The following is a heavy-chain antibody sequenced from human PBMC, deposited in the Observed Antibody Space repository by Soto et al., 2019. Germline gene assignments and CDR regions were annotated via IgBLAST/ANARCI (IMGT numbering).Heavy chain of an antibody. J-gene: IGHJ1*01. CDR3: ERDCRVADGGYFQY. D-gene: IGHD2-15*01. Sequence: QVQLVQSGAEVKKPGSSVKVSCKASGGTFSTYAIRWVRQAPGQGLEWMGVIIPIFGTANYAQKFQGRVTITEDESTSTAHMEMSSLRSEDTAVYYWERDCRVADGGYFQYWGQGTLVTVSS. V-gene: IGHV1-69*01. CDR2: IIPIFGTA. CDR1: GGTFSTYA.